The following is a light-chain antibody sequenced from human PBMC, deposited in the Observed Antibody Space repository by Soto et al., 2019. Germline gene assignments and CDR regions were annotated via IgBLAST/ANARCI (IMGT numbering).Light chain of an antibody. V-gene: IGKV3-15*01. CDR3: QQYNNWLSIT. Sequence: EIVLAQSTGTLSLSPVERATLSCIASQSVHSNFLAWYQQKPGRAPRLLVYGASTRATGIPARFSGSGSATEFTLTISSLQSEDFAVYYCQQYNNWLSITFGQGTRLEIK. CDR1: QSVHSN. CDR2: GAS. J-gene: IGKJ5*01.